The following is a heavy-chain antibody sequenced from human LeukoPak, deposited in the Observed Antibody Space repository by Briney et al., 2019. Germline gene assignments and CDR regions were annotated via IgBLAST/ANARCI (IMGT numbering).Heavy chain of an antibody. CDR1: GFTFSRTG. Sequence: GGSLRLSCAASGFTFSRTGMHWVRQAPGKGLEWVAVISYDDSNKYYVDSVKGRFTVSRDNSKNALYLQMNSLRAEDTAVYYCAKSTYYYDSSGYSDYLDSWGQGALVTVSS. V-gene: IGHV3-30*18. CDR3: AKSTYYYDSSGYSDYLDS. CDR2: ISYDDSNK. J-gene: IGHJ4*02. D-gene: IGHD3-22*01.